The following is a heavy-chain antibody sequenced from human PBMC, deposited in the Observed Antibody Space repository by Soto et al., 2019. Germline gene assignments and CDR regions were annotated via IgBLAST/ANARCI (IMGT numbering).Heavy chain of an antibody. J-gene: IGHJ1*01. V-gene: IGHV4-34*01. D-gene: IGHD2-15*01. CDR3: ALVILLLAALPNLFSP. CDR2: INHSGST. Sequence: KGLEWIGEINHSGSTNYNPSLKSRVTISVDTSKNQFSLKLSSVTAADTAVYYCALVILLLAALPNLFSPWGQGTLVPVS.